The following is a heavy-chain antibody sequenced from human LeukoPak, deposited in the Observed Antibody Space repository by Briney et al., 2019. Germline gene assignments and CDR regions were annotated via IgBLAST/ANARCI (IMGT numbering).Heavy chain of an antibody. CDR1: GFTFSSYE. V-gene: IGHV3-48*03. D-gene: IGHD6-19*01. CDR2: ISSSGSTI. J-gene: IGHJ4*02. Sequence: GGSLRLSCAASGFTFSSYEMNWVRQAPGKGLEWVSYISSSGSTIYYADSVKGRFTISRDNAKNSLYLQMNSLRAEDTAVYYCARGIAVAGFDYWGQGTLVTVSS. CDR3: ARGIAVAGFDY.